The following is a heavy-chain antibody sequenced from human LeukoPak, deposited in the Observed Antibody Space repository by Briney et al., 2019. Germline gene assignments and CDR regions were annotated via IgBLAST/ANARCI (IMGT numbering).Heavy chain of an antibody. J-gene: IGHJ4*02. CDR1: GFTFSSHS. Sequence: PGGSLRLSCAASGFTFSSHSMNWVRQAPGKGLEWVSYISSSSSTIYYADSVKGRFTISRDNAKNSLYLQMNSLRAEDTAVYYCARDGYSSGWYPYYFDYWGQGTLVTVSS. V-gene: IGHV3-48*01. CDR2: ISSSSSTI. D-gene: IGHD6-19*01. CDR3: ARDGYSSGWYPYYFDY.